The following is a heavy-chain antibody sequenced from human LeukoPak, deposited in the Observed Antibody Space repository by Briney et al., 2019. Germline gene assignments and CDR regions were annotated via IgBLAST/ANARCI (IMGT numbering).Heavy chain of an antibody. CDR1: GYTFTDYY. D-gene: IGHD1-1*01. J-gene: IGHJ3*02. CDR2: INPNSGGT. V-gene: IGHV1-2*02. Sequence: ASVKVSCKASGYTFTDYYLHWVRQAPGQGLEWMGWINPNSGGTNYAQTFQGRVTMTRDTSITTAYLELSRLRSDDTAVYYCARGLWHLDHQILDIWGQGTMVTVSS. CDR3: ARGLWHLDHQILDI.